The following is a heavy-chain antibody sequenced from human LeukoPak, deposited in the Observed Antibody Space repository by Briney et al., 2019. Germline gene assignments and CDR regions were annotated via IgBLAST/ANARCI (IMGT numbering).Heavy chain of an antibody. CDR1: GFTFSGSA. D-gene: IGHD2-2*01. CDR3: TRIQPQWGDAFDI. Sequence: GRSLRLSCAASGFTFSGSAMHWVRQASGKGLEWVGRIRSKANSYATAYAASVKGRFTISRDDSKNTAYLQMNSLKSEDTAVYYCTRIQPQWGDAFDIWGQGTMVTVSS. J-gene: IGHJ3*02. CDR2: IRSKANSYAT. V-gene: IGHV3-73*01.